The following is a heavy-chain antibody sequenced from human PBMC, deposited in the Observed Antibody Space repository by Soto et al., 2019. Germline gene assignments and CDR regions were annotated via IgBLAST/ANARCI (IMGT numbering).Heavy chain of an antibody. CDR1: GFTFSDYY. V-gene: IGHV3-11*06. J-gene: IGHJ4*02. D-gene: IGHD2-15*01. Sequence: GGSLRLSCAASGFTFSDYYMSWVRQAPGKGLEWVSSITTTSSYIYYADSVKGRFTISRDNARNSLSLQMSSLRAEDTAVYYCARAYCRANSCYRTFDYWGPGTLVTVSS. CDR3: ARAYCRANSCYRTFDY. CDR2: ITTTSSYI.